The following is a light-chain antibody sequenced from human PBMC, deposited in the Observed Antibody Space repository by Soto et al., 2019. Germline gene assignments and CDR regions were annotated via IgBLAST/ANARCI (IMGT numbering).Light chain of an antibody. CDR2: AAS. Sequence: DIQLTQSPSFRSPSIGESVTITCRASQSISSYLNWYQQKPGKAPKLLIYAASSLQSGVPSRFSGSGSGTDFTLTISSLQTEDFATYYCQQSYSTLWTFGQGTKGDIK. J-gene: IGKJ1*01. V-gene: IGKV1-39*01. CDR3: QQSYSTLWT. CDR1: QSISSY.